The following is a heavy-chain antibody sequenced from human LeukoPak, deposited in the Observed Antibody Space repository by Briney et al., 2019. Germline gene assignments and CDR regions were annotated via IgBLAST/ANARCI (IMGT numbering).Heavy chain of an antibody. CDR3: ASRSSIWSGYQDTLYYFDS. V-gene: IGHV4-59*01. D-gene: IGHD3-3*01. J-gene: IGHJ4*02. Sequence: SETLSLTCTVSGGSISSYYWSWIPQPPGKRLEWIGHIYYSGSTNYNPSLKSRVTISVDTSKNQFSLKLSSVTAADTAVYYCASRSSIWSGYQDTLYYFDSWGQGTLVTVSS. CDR1: GGSISSYY. CDR2: IYYSGST.